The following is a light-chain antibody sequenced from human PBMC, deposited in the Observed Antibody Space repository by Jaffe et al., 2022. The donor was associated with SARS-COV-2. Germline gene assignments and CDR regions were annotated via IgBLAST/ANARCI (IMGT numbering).Light chain of an antibody. V-gene: IGKV4-1*01. Sequence: DIVMTQSPDSLAVSLGERATINCKSSQSVLYNSHNKSYLAWYQQKPGQPPKLLIYWASTRESGVPDRFSGSGSGTDFTLTISSLQAEDVAVYYCQQYYNTPLTFGGGTKVEIK. CDR2: WAS. CDR3: QQYYNTPLT. CDR1: QSVLYNSHNKSY. J-gene: IGKJ4*01.